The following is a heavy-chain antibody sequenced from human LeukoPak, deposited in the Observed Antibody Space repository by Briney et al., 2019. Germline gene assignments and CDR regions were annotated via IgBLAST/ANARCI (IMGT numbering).Heavy chain of an antibody. CDR3: AGSQLLLCLDY. D-gene: IGHD2-2*01. V-gene: IGHV4-4*07. CDR1: GGSISSYY. Sequence: PSETLSLTCTVSGGSISSYYWSWIRQPAGKGLEWIGRIYTSGSTNYNPSLKSRVTMSVDTSKNQFSLKLSPVTAADTAVYYSAGSQLLLCLDYWGQGTLVTVSS. J-gene: IGHJ4*02. CDR2: IYTSGST.